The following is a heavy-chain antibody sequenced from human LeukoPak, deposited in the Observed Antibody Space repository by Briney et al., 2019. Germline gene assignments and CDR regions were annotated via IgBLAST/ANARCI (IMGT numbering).Heavy chain of an antibody. CDR1: GGSISSYY. CDR3: ARDLTDYGGSGGMDV. Sequence: SETLSLTCTVSGGSISSYYWSWIRQPAGQGLEWIGRIYTSGSTNYNPSLKSRVIMSVDTSKNQFSLKLSSVTAADTAVYYCARDLTDYGGSGGMDVWGQGTTVTVSS. J-gene: IGHJ6*02. D-gene: IGHD4-23*01. CDR2: IYTSGST. V-gene: IGHV4-4*07.